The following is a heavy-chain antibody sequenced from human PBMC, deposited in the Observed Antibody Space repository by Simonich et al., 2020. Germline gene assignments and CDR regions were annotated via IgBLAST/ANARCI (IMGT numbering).Heavy chain of an antibody. CDR2: INPNSGGK. V-gene: IGHV1-2*02. CDR3: ARVRFEAFDI. CDR1: GYTFTGYY. Sequence: QVQLVQSGAEVKKPGASVKVSCKASGYTFTGYYMHWVRQAPGQGLGVMGCINPNSGGKNYAQKLQGRVTMTRDTSISTAYMELSRLRSDDTAVYYCARVRFEAFDIWGQGTMVTVSS. J-gene: IGHJ3*02.